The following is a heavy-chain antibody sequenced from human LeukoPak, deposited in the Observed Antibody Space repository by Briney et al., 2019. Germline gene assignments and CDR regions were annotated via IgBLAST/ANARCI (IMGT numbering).Heavy chain of an antibody. J-gene: IGHJ4*02. CDR3: AREGSYEGSFDY. D-gene: IGHD2-15*01. CDR1: GYTFSGYY. CDR2: INPNSGGT. Sequence: ASVKVSCKASGYTFSGYYIHWVRQAPGHGLEWMGWINPNSGGTNYAQKFQGRVTLTRDTSINTAYMELSRLRSDDTAIYYCAREGSYEGSFDYWGQGTLVTVSS. V-gene: IGHV1-2*02.